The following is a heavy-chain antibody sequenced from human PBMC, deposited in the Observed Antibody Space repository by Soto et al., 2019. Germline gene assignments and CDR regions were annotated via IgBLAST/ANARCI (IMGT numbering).Heavy chain of an antibody. CDR3: AKDLGGYQYYFVH. Sequence: PGGSLRLSCAASGFIFSHYGMHWVRQAPGKGPEWVALILYDGSNKYYADSVKGRFTISRDNSKNTVYLQMNSLRPEDTAVYYCAKDLGGYQYYFVHWGQGTLVTVSS. V-gene: IGHV3-30*18. D-gene: IGHD5-12*01. CDR2: ILYDGSNK. J-gene: IGHJ4*02. CDR1: GFIFSHYG.